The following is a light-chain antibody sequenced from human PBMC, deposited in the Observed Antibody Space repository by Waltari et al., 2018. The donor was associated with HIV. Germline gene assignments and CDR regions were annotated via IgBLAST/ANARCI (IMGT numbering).Light chain of an antibody. CDR1: SSHIRTND. V-gene: IGLV1-44*01. CDR2: SNI. J-gene: IGLJ3*02. Sequence: QSVLTQPPAASAAPGQRIIIACSGSSSHIRTNDVIWYQQLPGTTPRLLMHSNIQRPSGVPDRFSGSRSGTSASLAISGLQSEDEADYYCSAWDASLGAWMFGGGTKLTVL. CDR3: SAWDASLGAWM.